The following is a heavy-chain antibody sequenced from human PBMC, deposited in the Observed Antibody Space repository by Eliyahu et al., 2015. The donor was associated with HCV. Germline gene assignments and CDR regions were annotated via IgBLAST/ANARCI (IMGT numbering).Heavy chain of an antibody. CDR3: ALYDFWSGLGY. CDR1: GFTFSSXX. Sequence: EVQLVESGGGLVKPGGSLRLSCAASGFTFSSXXMNWVRXAPGKGLEWVSSISSSSSYIYYADSVKGRFTISRDNAKNSLYLQMNSLRAEDTAVYYCALYDFWSGLGYWGQGTLVTVSS. D-gene: IGHD3-3*01. V-gene: IGHV3-21*01. CDR2: ISSSSSYI. J-gene: IGHJ4*02.